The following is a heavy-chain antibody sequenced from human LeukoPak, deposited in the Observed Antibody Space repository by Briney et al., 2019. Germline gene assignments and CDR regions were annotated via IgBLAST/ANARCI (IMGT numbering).Heavy chain of an antibody. CDR2: ISPILGIA. CDR1: GGTFSSYT. V-gene: IGHV1-69*04. D-gene: IGHD2-2*02. Sequence: AASVKVSCKASGGTFSSYTISWVRQAPGQGLEWMGRISPILGIANYAQKLQGRVTITADKSTSTAYMELSSLRSEDTAVYYCARENPNYCSSTSCYNSPYFDYWGQGTLVTVSS. J-gene: IGHJ4*02. CDR3: ARENPNYCSSTSCYNSPYFDY.